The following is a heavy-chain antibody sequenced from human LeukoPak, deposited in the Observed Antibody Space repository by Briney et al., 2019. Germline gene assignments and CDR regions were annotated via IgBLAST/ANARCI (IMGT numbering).Heavy chain of an antibody. D-gene: IGHD1-1*01. CDR2: INLNTGYT. CDR3: AEDVGRTGTNCFDP. Sequence: ASVKVSCKASGYTFTSYGISWVRQAPGQGLEWLGWINLNTGYTKYAQKFQGRATMTRDTSTSSAFMELSRLRSDDTAVYFCAEDVGRTGTNCFDPWGQGTLVTVSS. V-gene: IGHV1-2*02. J-gene: IGHJ5*02. CDR1: GYTFTSYG.